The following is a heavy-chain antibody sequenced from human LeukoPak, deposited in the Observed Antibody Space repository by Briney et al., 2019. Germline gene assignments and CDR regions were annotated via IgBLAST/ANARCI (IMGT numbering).Heavy chain of an antibody. CDR3: ARQFGYSYGGDY. J-gene: IGHJ4*02. Sequence: PSETLSLTCTVSGGSISSSSYYWGWIRQPPGKGLEWIGSIYYSGSTYYNPSLKSRVTISVDTSKNQFSLKLSSVTAADTAVHYCARQFGYSYGGDYWGQGTLVTVSS. CDR2: IYYSGST. V-gene: IGHV4-39*01. D-gene: IGHD5-18*01. CDR1: GGSISSSSYY.